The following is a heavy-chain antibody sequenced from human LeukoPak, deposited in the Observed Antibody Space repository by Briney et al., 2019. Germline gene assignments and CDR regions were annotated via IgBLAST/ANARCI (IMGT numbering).Heavy chain of an antibody. CDR1: GFTFTSYE. CDR2: ISSSGSTI. V-gene: IGHV3-48*03. CDR3: AELGITMIGGV. Sequence: PGGSLRLSSAASGFTFTSYEMNWVPQAPGKGLEWVSYISSSGSTIYYADSVKGRFTISRDNAKNSLYLQMNSLRGEDTAVYYCAELGITMIGGVWGKGTTVTISS. J-gene: IGHJ6*04. D-gene: IGHD3-10*02.